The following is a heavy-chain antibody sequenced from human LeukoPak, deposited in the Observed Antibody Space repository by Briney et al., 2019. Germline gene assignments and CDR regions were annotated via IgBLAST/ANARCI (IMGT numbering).Heavy chain of an antibody. CDR2: THTSGST. CDR1: GGSISSYH. V-gene: IGHV4-4*07. J-gene: IGHJ6*02. D-gene: IGHD3-10*01. CDR3: ASYMVRGVLPGYYYGMDV. Sequence: SETLSLTCTVSGGSISSYHWSWIRQPAGKGLEWIGRTHTSGSTNYNPSLKSRVTISVDTSKNQFSLKLSSVTAADTAVYYCASYMVRGVLPGYYYGMDVWGQGTTVTVSS.